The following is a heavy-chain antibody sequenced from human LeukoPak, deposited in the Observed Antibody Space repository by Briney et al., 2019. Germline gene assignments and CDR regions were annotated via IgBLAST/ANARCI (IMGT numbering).Heavy chain of an antibody. CDR1: GFTFSSSV. CDR3: ARGYYYGSGSYSLVFDY. CDR2: INSATTI. V-gene: IGHV3-48*03. D-gene: IGHD3-10*01. J-gene: IGHJ4*02. Sequence: GGSLRLSCGASGFTFSSSVMDWVRQAPGKGLEWVASINSATTIYYADSVKGRFTISRDNTKNSVYLQMSSLRAEDTAVYYCARGYYYGSGSYSLVFDYWGQGILVTVSS.